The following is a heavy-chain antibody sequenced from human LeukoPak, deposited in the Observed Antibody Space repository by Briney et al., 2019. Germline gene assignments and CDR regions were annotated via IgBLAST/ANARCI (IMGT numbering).Heavy chain of an antibody. Sequence: SETLSLTCAVSGYSISSSYYWSWIRQPPGKGLEWIGYIYYSGSTNYNPSLKSRVTISVDTSKNQFSLKLSSVTAADTAVYYCARRYGDYDYFDYWGQGTLVTVSS. CDR1: GYSISSSYY. J-gene: IGHJ4*02. CDR2: IYYSGST. D-gene: IGHD4-17*01. CDR3: ARRYGDYDYFDY. V-gene: IGHV4-61*01.